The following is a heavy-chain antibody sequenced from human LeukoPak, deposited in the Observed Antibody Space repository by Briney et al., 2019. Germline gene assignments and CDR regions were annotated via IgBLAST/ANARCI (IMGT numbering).Heavy chain of an antibody. CDR1: SGSFNGYH. J-gene: IGHJ4*02. V-gene: IGHV4-59*08. D-gene: IGHD1-7*01. CDR2: IYSDRTT. CDR3: ARHSPFDDWNYDY. Sequence: SETLSLTCTVSSGSFNGYHWSWFRQPPGKGLEWIGYIYSDRTTQFNPSLKSRLTILVDTSRNQFSLKLRSVSAADTAFYYCARHSPFDDWNYDYWGQGSLVTVSS.